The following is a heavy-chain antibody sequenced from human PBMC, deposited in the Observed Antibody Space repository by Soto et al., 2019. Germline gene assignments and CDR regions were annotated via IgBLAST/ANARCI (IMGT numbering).Heavy chain of an antibody. V-gene: IGHV4-38-2*02. CDR1: GYSISSGYY. CDR2: IYHSGST. Sequence: ASETLSLTCAVSGYSISSGYYWGWIRQPPGKGLEWIGSIYHSGSTYYNPSLKSRVTISVGTSKNQFSLKLSSVTAADTAVYYCARDIVVVVAGLYYFDYWGQGTLVTVSS. J-gene: IGHJ4*02. D-gene: IGHD2-15*01. CDR3: ARDIVVVVAGLYYFDY.